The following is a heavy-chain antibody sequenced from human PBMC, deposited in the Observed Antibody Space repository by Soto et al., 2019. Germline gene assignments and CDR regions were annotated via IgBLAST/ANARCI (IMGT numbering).Heavy chain of an antibody. Sequence: QITLKESGPTLVTPTQTLTLTCTFSGFSVRTSGVGLCWIRQPPGHALEWLALIYWDDDKRYSPSLKSRVTINSATSKTQVVFKVTKMDPVDTATYEDAHGRIAGTILAFDFWGQGALVTVST. CDR2: IYWDDDK. D-gene: IGHD1-7*01. CDR3: AHGRIAGTILAFDF. V-gene: IGHV2-5*02. CDR1: GFSVRTSGVG. J-gene: IGHJ4*02.